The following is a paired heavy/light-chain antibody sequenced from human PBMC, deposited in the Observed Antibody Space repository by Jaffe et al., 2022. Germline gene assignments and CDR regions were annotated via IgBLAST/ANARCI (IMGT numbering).Light chain of an antibody. CDR2: AAS. CDR3: QQSYSTPPSIT. V-gene: IGKV1-39*01. CDR1: QSISSY. J-gene: IGKJ5*01. Sequence: DIQMTQSPSSLSASVGDRVTITCRASQSISSYLNWYQQKPGKAPKLLIYAASSLQSGVPSRFSGSGSGTDFTLTISSLQPEDFATYYCQQSYSTPPSITFGQGTRLEIK.
Heavy chain of an antibody. J-gene: IGHJ6*03. CDR1: GFTFSSYG. V-gene: IGHV3-30*02. CDR3: AKVGISLGYCSSTSCSYYYYYMDV. CDR2: IRYDGSNK. Sequence: QVQLVESGGGVVQPGGSLRLSCAASGFTFSSYGMHWVRQAPGKGLEWVAFIRYDGSNKYYADSVKGRFTISRDNSKNTLYLQMNSLRAEDTAVYYCAKVGISLGYCSSTSCSYYYYYMDVWGKGTTVTVSS. D-gene: IGHD2-2*01.